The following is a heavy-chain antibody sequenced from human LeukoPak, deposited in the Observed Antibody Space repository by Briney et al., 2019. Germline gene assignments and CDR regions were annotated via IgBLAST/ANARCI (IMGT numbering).Heavy chain of an antibody. V-gene: IGHV3-74*03. D-gene: IGHD1-26*01. CDR2: IKSDGTST. Sequence: GGSLRLSCTASGFTFSNYWMHWVRQAPRKGLMWVSRIKSDGTSTTYADSVKGRFTISRDNAKNTLFLQMTGLRVEDTAMYYCTRPDWATGSYDEFWGQGTRVTVSS. J-gene: IGHJ4*02. CDR3: TRPDWATGSYDEF. CDR1: GFTFSNYW.